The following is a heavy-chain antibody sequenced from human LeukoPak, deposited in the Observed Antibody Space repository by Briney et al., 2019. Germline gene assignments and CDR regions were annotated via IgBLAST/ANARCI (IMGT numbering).Heavy chain of an antibody. D-gene: IGHD6-19*01. CDR2: IYYSGST. CDR1: GGSISSYY. V-gene: IGHV4-59*01. J-gene: IGHJ3*02. Sequence: PSETLSLTCTVSGGSISSYYWSWIRQPPGKGLEWIGYIYYSGSTNYNPSLKSRVIISVDTSKNQFSLKLSSVTAADTAVYYCARDMRSTPGYSSGLDAFDIWGQGTMVTVSS. CDR3: ARDMRSTPGYSSGLDAFDI.